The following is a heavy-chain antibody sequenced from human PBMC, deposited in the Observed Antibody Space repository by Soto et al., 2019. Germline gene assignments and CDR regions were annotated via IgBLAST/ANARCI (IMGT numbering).Heavy chain of an antibody. CDR3: ARAAGEVTHYYFDS. V-gene: IGHV4-38-2*01. CDR2: IDHGGSI. Sequence: PSETLSLTCAVSGYSISSGYYWGWIRQPPGKGLEWIASIDHGGSIYYNPSLKSRLAVSVDTSKNQFSLKLTSVTAADTALYYCARAAGEVTHYYFDSWGQGXQVTVYS. CDR1: GYSISSGYY. J-gene: IGHJ4*02. D-gene: IGHD7-27*01.